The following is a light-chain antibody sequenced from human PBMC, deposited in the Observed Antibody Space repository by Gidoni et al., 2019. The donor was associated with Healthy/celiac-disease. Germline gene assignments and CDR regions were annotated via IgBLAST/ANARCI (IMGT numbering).Light chain of an antibody. Sequence: DIQLTQSPSFLSASVGDRVTITCRASQGISSYLAWYQQKQGKAPKLLIYAASTLQSGVPSRFSGSGSGTEFTLTISSLQPEDFATYYCQQPNSFGQGTKLEIK. V-gene: IGKV1-9*01. CDR3: QQPNS. CDR1: QGISSY. CDR2: AAS. J-gene: IGKJ2*01.